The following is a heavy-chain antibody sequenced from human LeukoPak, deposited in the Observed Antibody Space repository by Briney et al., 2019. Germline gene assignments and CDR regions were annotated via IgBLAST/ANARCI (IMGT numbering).Heavy chain of an antibody. Sequence: GASVKVSCKASGYTFTDYYMHWVRQAPGQGLEWMGWINPDSGGTKYAQKFQGRVTLTRDTSISTAYMELSSLKYGDTAVYYCASVYNSGWYFDYWGQGALVTVSS. CDR2: INPDSGGT. D-gene: IGHD5-12*01. J-gene: IGHJ4*02. CDR3: ASVYNSGWYFDY. CDR1: GYTFTDYY. V-gene: IGHV1-2*02.